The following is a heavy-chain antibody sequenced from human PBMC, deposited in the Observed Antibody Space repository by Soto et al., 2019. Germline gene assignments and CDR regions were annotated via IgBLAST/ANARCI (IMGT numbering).Heavy chain of an antibody. D-gene: IGHD2-15*01. CDR2: INHSGST. Sequence: SETLSLTCAVYGGSFSGYYWSWIRQPPGKGLEWIGEINHSGSTNYNPSLKSRVTISVDTSKNQFSLKLSSVTAADTAVYYCARLIVVVVAATQYNWFDPWGQGTLVTVSS. CDR1: GGSFSGYY. CDR3: ARLIVVVVAATQYNWFDP. J-gene: IGHJ5*02. V-gene: IGHV4-34*01.